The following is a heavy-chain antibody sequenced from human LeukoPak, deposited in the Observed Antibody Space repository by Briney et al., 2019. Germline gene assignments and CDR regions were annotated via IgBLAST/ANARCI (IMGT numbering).Heavy chain of an antibody. CDR1: GGSIYSGSYY. J-gene: IGHJ6*03. CDR2: IYYSGST. CDR3: ARGIVGANPYYYYYMDV. Sequence: PSQTLSLTCTVSGGSIYSGSYYWSWIRQPPGKGLEWIGYIYYSGSTNYNPSLKSRVTISVDTSKNQFSLKLSSVTAADTAVYYCARGIVGANPYYYYYMDVWGKGTTVTVSS. D-gene: IGHD1-26*01. V-gene: IGHV4-61*01.